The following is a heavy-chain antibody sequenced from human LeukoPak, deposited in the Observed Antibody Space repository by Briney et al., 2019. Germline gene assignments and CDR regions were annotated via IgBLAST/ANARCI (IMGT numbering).Heavy chain of an antibody. J-gene: IGHJ4*02. CDR1: GGSISSGXYY. D-gene: IGHD5-24*01. V-gene: IGHV4-31*02. CDR3: ARVGEMATILSYFDY. CDR2: XYYSGST. Sequence: SGGSISSGXYYXSWIRQHPGKGLEWXGYXYYSGSTYYNPSLKSRVTISVDTSKNQFSLKLSSVTAADTAVYYCARVGEMATILSYFDYWGQGTLVTVSS.